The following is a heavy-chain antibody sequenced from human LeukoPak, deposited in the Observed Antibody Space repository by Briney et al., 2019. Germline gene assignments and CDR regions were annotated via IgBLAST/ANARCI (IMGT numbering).Heavy chain of an antibody. J-gene: IGHJ2*01. CDR2: ISDSGANT. CDR3: AKSMTLQWRGFFDL. Sequence: GSLRLSCAASGFTFSTYAMSWVRQAPGKGLEWVSTISDSGANTYYADSVRGRFTISRDNSKNTLYLQKNSLRADDTAIYYCAKSMTLQWRGFFDLWGRGTHVTVSS. V-gene: IGHV3-23*01. CDR1: GFTFSTYA. D-gene: IGHD6-19*01.